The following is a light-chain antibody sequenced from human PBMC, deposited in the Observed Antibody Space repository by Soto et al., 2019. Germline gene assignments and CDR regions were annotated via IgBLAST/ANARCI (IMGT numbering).Light chain of an antibody. CDR1: SSDVGAYDY. V-gene: IGLV2-14*01. CDR3: SSYTTINPYV. CDR2: EVS. Sequence: QSVLTQPASVSGSPGQSITISCTGNSSDVGAYDYVSWYQQHPGKAPKYLIYEVSNRPSGVSDHFSGYKSGTTASLTIPALQVEDEADYYCSSYTTINPYVFGTGTKLTVL. J-gene: IGLJ1*01.